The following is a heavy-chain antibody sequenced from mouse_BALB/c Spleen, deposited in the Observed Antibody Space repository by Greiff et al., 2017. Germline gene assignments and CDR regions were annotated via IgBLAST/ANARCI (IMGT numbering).Heavy chain of an antibody. CDR3: ASDPNYDYGAMDY. CDR2: IWAGGST. V-gene: IGHV2-9*02. Sequence: VQLVESGPGLVAPSQSLSITCTVSGFSLTSYGVHWVRQPPGKGLEWLGVIWAGGSTNYNSALMSRLSISKDNSKSQVFLKMNSLQTDDTAMYYCASDPNYDYGAMDYWGQGTSVTVSS. CDR1: GFSLTSYG. J-gene: IGHJ4*01. D-gene: IGHD2-4*01.